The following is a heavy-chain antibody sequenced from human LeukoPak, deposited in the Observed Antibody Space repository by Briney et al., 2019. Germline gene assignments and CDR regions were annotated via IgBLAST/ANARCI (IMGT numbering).Heavy chain of an antibody. D-gene: IGHD3-3*01. CDR1: GYTFTGYY. CDR2: INPNSGGT. V-gene: IGHV1-2*02. J-gene: IGHJ5*02. Sequence: ASVKVSCKASGYTFTGYYMHWVRQAPGQGLEWMGWINPNSGGTNYARKFQGRVTMTRDTSISTAYMELSRLRSDDTAVYYCARDSGFWSGYSRYNWFDPWGQGTLVTVSS. CDR3: ARDSGFWSGYSRYNWFDP.